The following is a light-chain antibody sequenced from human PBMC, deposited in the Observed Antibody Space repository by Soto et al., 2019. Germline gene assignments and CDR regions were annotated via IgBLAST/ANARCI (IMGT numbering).Light chain of an antibody. CDR3: QQSYSTPLT. J-gene: IGKJ4*01. CDR1: QSISSY. V-gene: IGKV1-39*01. Sequence: DIQMTQSTSSLSAPVGDRVTITCRASQSISSYLNWYQQKPGKAPKLLIYAASSLQSGVPSRFSGSGSGTDFTLTISSLQPEDFATYYCQQSYSTPLTFGGGTKVDIK. CDR2: AAS.